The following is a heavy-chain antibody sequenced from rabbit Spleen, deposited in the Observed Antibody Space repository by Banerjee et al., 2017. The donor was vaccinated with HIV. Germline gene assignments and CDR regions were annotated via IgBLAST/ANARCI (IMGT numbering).Heavy chain of an antibody. D-gene: IGHD1-1*01. CDR1: GFSFSTYW. Sequence: QSLEESGGDLVKPGASLTLTCTASGFSFSTYWRSWGRQAPGKGLEWIGYIYGGSTGNTDYASWAKGRFTISKTSSTTVTLQMTSLTAADTATYFCARSSSGIVGRLNLWGPGTLVTVS. J-gene: IGHJ3*01. CDR2: IYGGSTGNT. V-gene: IGHV1S40*01. CDR3: ARSSSGIVGRLNL.